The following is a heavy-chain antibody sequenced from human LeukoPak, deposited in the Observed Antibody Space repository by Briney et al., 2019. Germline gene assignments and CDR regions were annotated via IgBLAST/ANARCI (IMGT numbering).Heavy chain of an antibody. J-gene: IGHJ3*02. CDR3: ARVQLPDITGAFDI. Sequence: SETLSLTCTVSGGSLSSYYWSWIRQPAGEGLEWIGRISPSGTTNYNPPLKSRVTMSLDTSKSQISLKLTSVTAADTAVYYCARVQLPDITGAFDIWGQGTMVTVSP. CDR1: GGSLSSYY. D-gene: IGHD3-3*01. V-gene: IGHV4-4*07. CDR2: ISPSGTT.